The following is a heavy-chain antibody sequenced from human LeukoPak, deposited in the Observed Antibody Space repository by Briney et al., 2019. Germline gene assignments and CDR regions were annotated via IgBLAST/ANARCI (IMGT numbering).Heavy chain of an antibody. J-gene: IGHJ6*02. CDR2: IQYSGST. CDR3: ARGGIGKVVVAATRGIYYYYYGMDV. D-gene: IGHD2-15*01. V-gene: IGHV4-59*12. Sequence: SETLSLTCAVSGGSIRNYYWSWIRQPPGRGLEWIGYIQYSGSTNYNPSLKSRVTISVDTSKNQFSLKLSSVTAADTAVYYCARGGIGKVVVAATRGIYYYYYGMDVWGQGTTVTVSS. CDR1: GGSIRNYY.